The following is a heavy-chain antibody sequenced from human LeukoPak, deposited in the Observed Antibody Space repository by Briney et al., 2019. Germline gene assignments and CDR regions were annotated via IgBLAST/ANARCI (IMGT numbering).Heavy chain of an antibody. Sequence: SQTLSLTCTVSGGSISSGGYYWSWIRQHPGKGLEWIGHIYYSGSTYYNPSLKSRVTISEDTSKNQFSLKLSSVTAADTAVYYCARTMVRGVMVLFDPWGQGTLVTVSS. CDR3: ARTMVRGVMVLFDP. J-gene: IGHJ5*02. CDR1: GGSISSGGYY. D-gene: IGHD3-10*01. V-gene: IGHV4-31*03. CDR2: IYYSGST.